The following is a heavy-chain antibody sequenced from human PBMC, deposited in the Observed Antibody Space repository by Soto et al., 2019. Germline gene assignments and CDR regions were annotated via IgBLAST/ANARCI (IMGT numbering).Heavy chain of an antibody. CDR3: AREPPETPPDY. CDR2: IIPIFGTT. V-gene: IGHV1-69*01. CDR1: ADSFSSYG. Sequence: QVQLVQSGAEVKEPGSAVKVSCKAPADSFSSYGISWVRQAPGQGLEWMGGIIPIFGTTNYAEKFQGRVTITADESTSTVYMELRSLRPDDTAVYYCAREPPETPPDYWGQGTLVTVSS. J-gene: IGHJ4*02.